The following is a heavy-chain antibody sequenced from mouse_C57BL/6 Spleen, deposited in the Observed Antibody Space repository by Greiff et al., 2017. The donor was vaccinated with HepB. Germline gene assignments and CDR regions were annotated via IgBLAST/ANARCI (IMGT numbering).Heavy chain of an antibody. CDR2: IYPGDGDT. D-gene: IGHD1-1*01. CDR1: GYAFSSYW. J-gene: IGHJ4*01. CDR3: ARENYSTTVVAYYAMDY. Sequence: VQLQQSGAELVKPGASVKISCKASGYAFSSYWMNWVKQRPGKGLEWIGQIYPGDGDTNYNGKFKGKATLTADKSSCTAYMQLSSLTSEDSAVYFCARENYSTTVVAYYAMDYWGQGTSVTVSS. V-gene: IGHV1-80*01.